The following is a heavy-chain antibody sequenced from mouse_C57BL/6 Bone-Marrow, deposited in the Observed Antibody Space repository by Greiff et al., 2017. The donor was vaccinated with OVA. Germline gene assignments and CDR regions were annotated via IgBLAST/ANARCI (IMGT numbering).Heavy chain of an antibody. CDR3: ARMGSGSHFDY. CDR2: INPGSGGT. D-gene: IGHD3-2*02. J-gene: IGHJ2*01. V-gene: IGHV1-54*01. CDR1: GYAFTNYL. Sequence: QVQLKQSGAELVRPGTSVKVSCKASGYAFTNYLIEWVKQRPGQGLEWIGVINPGSGGTNYNEKFKGKATLTADKSSSTAYMQLSSLTSEDSAVYFCARMGSGSHFDYWGQGTTLTVSS.